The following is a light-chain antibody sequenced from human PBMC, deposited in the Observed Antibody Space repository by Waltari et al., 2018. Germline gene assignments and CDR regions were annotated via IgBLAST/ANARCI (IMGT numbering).Light chain of an antibody. V-gene: IGLV4-69*01. Sequence: QLVVTQSPSASAPLGASVKLTCPLSIGHSSHVLAWPQQRPEKGPRYLMKVNSDGSHSKGDEIPDRFSGSSSGAERYLTISSLQSDDEADYYCETGGHGTWVFGGGTKLTVL. J-gene: IGLJ3*02. CDR2: VNSDGSH. CDR1: IGHSSHV. CDR3: ETGGHGTWV.